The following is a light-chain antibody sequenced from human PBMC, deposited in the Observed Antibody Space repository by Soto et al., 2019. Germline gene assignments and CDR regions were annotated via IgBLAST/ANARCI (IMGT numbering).Light chain of an antibody. CDR2: DAS. CDR1: QSVSSY. CDR3: QQYGSSPT. Sequence: PGERATLSCRASQSVSSYLAWYQQKPGQAPRLLIYDASNRATGIPARFSGSGSGTDFTLTISSLEPEDSAVDDCQQYGSSPTFGQGTRLEIK. V-gene: IGKV3-11*01. J-gene: IGKJ5*01.